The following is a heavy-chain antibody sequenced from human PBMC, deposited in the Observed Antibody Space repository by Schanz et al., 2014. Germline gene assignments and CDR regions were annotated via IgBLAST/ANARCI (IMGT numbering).Heavy chain of an antibody. J-gene: IGHJ4*02. V-gene: IGHV3-66*02. CDR3: VRESSNDIVLVPGAVFDH. Sequence: EVQLVESGGGLVKPGGSLRLSCATSGLTFTSAWMSWVRQAPGKGLEWVSTIGTSGGTNYAESVKGRFTISRDNSKNTVYLQMNSLRPGDTAVYYCVRESSNDIVLVPGAVFDHWGQGILXTVSS. CDR2: IGTSGGT. D-gene: IGHD2-2*01. CDR1: GLTFTSAW.